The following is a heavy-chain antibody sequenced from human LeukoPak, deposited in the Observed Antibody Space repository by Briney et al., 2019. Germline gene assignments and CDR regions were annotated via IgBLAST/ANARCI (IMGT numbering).Heavy chain of an antibody. D-gene: IGHD5-12*01. J-gene: IGHJ5*02. CDR3: ARDGYSGSDLSS. CDR1: GGSFSGYY. Sequence: SETLSLTCAVYGGSFSGYYRTWIRQPPGKGLEWIGEINHSGSTNYNPSLKSRVTISVDTSKNQFSLSLSSVTAADTAVYYCARDGYSGSDLSSWGQGTLVTVSS. CDR2: INHSGST. V-gene: IGHV4-34*01.